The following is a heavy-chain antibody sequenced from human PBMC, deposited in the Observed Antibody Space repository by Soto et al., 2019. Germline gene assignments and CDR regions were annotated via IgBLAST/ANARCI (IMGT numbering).Heavy chain of an antibody. CDR2: IIPISGTA. D-gene: IGHD2-2*01. CDR3: ARSQGSSTSLEIYYYYYYGMDV. CDR1: GGTFSSYA. J-gene: IGHJ6*02. Sequence: QVRLVQSGAEVKKPGSSVKVSCKASGGTFSSYAISWVRQAPGQGLEWMGGIIPISGTANYAQKFQGRVTITADESTSRAYMELSSLRSEDTAVYYCARSQGSSTSLEIYYYYYYGMDVWGQGTTVTVSS. V-gene: IGHV1-69*01.